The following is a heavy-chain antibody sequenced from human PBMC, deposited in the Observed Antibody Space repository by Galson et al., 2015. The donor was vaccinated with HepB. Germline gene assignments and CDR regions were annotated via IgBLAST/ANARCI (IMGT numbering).Heavy chain of an antibody. CDR1: GYTFTGYY. J-gene: IGHJ4*02. D-gene: IGHD2-2*01. CDR2: INPNSGVT. Sequence: SVKVSCKASGYTFTGYYIHWVRQAPGQGLEWMGWINPNSGVTTYAQKSQGGVTMARDTSISTAYMELSSLRSDDAAVYYCAREVAYCSTTSCYQDYWGQGTLVTVSS. CDR3: AREVAYCSTTSCYQDY. V-gene: IGHV1-2*02.